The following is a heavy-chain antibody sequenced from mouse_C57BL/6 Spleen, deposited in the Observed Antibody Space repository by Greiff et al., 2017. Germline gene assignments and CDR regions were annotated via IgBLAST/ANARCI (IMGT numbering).Heavy chain of an antibody. D-gene: IGHD1-1*01. J-gene: IGHJ2*01. V-gene: IGHV1-82*01. CDR1: GYAFSSSW. Sequence: LVEPGASVKISCKASGYAFSSSWMNWVKQRPGKGLEWIGRIYPGDGDTNYNGKFKGKATLTADKSSSTAYMQLSSLTSEDSAVYFCARAVITTVVSPSYFDYWGQGTTLTVSS. CDR3: ARAVITTVVSPSYFDY. CDR2: IYPGDGDT.